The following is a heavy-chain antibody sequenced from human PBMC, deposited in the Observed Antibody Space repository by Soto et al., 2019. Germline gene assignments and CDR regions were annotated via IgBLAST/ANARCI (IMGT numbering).Heavy chain of an antibody. V-gene: IGHV3-21*01. Sequence: EVQLVESGGGLVKPGGSLRLSCAASGFTFSSYSMNWVRQAPGKGLEWVSSISSSSSYIYYADSVKGRFTISRDNAKNPLYLQMNSLRAEDTAVYYCARDIAAAGKPFDYWGQGTLVTVSS. CDR1: GFTFSSYS. CDR3: ARDIAAAGKPFDY. D-gene: IGHD6-13*01. CDR2: ISSSSSYI. J-gene: IGHJ4*02.